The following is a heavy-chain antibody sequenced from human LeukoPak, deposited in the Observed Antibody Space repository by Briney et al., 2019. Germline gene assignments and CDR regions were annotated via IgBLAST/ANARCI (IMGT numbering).Heavy chain of an antibody. Sequence: GGSLRLSCAASGFTFSDYYMSWIRQAPGKGLEWVSYISSSGSTIYYAGSVKGRFTISRDNAKNSLYLQMNSLRAEDTAVYYCAGFAYYYGSARGYGMDVWGQGTTVTVSS. D-gene: IGHD3-10*01. CDR1: GFTFSDYY. CDR2: ISSSGSTI. V-gene: IGHV3-11*04. CDR3: AGFAYYYGSARGYGMDV. J-gene: IGHJ6*02.